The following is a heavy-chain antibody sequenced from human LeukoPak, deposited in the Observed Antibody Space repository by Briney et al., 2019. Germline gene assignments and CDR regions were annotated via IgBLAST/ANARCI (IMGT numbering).Heavy chain of an antibody. V-gene: IGHV3-7*01. Sequence: SGGSLRLSCVDSGITFSRYWMSWVRQAPGKGLEWVANIKQDGSEKYYVDSVKGRFTISRDNAKNSLYLQMNSLRAEDTAVYYCARDGSWGQGTTVTVSS. J-gene: IGHJ6*02. CDR1: GITFSRYW. CDR3: ARDGS. CDR2: IKQDGSEK.